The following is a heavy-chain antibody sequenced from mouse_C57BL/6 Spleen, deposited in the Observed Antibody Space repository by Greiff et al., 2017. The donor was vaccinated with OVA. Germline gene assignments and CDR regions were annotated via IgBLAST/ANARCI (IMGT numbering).Heavy chain of an antibody. Sequence: VQLQQSGAELVRPGASVKLSCKASGYTFTDYYINWVKQRPGQGLEWIARIYPGSGNTYYNEKFKGKATLTAEKSSSTAYMQLSSLTSEDSAVYFCARGGTSSPYFDYWGQGTTLTVSS. D-gene: IGHD1-1*01. J-gene: IGHJ2*01. CDR3: ARGGTSSPYFDY. CDR1: GYTFTDYY. V-gene: IGHV1-76*01. CDR2: IYPGSGNT.